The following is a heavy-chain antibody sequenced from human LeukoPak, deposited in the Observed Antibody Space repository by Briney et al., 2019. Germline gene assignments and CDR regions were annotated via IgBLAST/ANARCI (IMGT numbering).Heavy chain of an antibody. CDR1: GGTFSSYA. V-gene: IGHV1-18*01. CDR3: ARSKGGIAAAGTSDY. J-gene: IGHJ4*02. D-gene: IGHD6-13*01. Sequence: ASVKVSCKASGGTFSSYAISWVRQAPGQGLEWMGWISAYNGNTNYAQKLQGRVTMTTDTSTSTAYMELRSLRSDDTAVYYCARSKGGIAAAGTSDYWGQGTLVTVSS. CDR2: ISAYNGNT.